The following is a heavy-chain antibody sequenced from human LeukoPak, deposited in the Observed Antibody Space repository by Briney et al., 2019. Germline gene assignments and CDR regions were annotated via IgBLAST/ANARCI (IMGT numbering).Heavy chain of an antibody. CDR3: ARDLSFGSLDF. D-gene: IGHD1-26*01. CDR1: GFILSTHG. CDR2: MWYDGSRE. J-gene: IGHJ4*02. V-gene: IGHV3-33*01. Sequence: SGGSLRLSGAASGFILSTHGMHWVRQAPGKGLEWVAGMWYDGSREDYADSVKGRFTISRDMCKNTLNLQMNSLRVEDTAMFYCARDLSFGSLDFRGQGTLVTVSS.